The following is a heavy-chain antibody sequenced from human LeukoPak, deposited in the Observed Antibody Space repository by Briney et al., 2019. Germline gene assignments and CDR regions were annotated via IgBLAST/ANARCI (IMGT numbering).Heavy chain of an antibody. CDR3: ARMQWELRGEIWFDP. V-gene: IGHV4-59*01. D-gene: IGHD1-26*01. J-gene: IGHJ5*02. Sequence: SETLSLTCTVSGGSISSYYWSWIRQPPGKGLEWIGYIYYSGSTNYNPSLKSRVTISVDTSKNQFSLKLSSVTAADTAVYYCARMQWELRGEIWFDPWGQGTLVTVSS. CDR1: GGSISSYY. CDR2: IYYSGST.